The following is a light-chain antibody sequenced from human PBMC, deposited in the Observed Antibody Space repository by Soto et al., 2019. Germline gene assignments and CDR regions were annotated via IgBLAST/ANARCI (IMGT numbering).Light chain of an antibody. J-gene: IGLJ2*01. Sequence: QSVLTQPPSASGTPGQRVTISCSGSSSNIETNDIYWHQQLPGSAPKLLIYSNYQLPSGVPDRFSASKSGTSASLAIRGRRSEDEAEYFCATWDDSLRGVVFGVGTKGTVL. CDR1: SSNIETND. CDR2: SNY. V-gene: IGLV1-47*02. CDR3: ATWDDSLRGVV.